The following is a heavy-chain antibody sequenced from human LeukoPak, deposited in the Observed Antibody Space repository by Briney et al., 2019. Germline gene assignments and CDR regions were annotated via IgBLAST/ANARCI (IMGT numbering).Heavy chain of an antibody. J-gene: IGHJ3*02. D-gene: IGHD2-8*01. Sequence: GASVKVSCKASGYTFTGYYMLWVRQAPGQGLEWMGWINPNSGGTNYAQKFQGRVTMTRDTSISTAYMELSRLRSDDTAAYYCAKCALNGDPYDAFDMWGQGTMVTVSS. CDR3: AKCALNGDPYDAFDM. CDR1: GYTFTGYY. CDR2: INPNSGGT. V-gene: IGHV1-2*02.